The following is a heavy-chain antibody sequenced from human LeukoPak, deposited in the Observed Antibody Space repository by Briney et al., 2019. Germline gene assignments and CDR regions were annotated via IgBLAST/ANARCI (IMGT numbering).Heavy chain of an antibody. CDR2: IRYDGSNK. CDR1: GFTFSSYG. D-gene: IGHD3-3*01. J-gene: IGHJ4*02. V-gene: IGHV3-30*02. CDR3: ARGHRAWSY. Sequence: PGGSLRLSCAASGFTFSSYGMHWVRQAPGKGLEWVTFIRYDGSNKYYAHSVKGRFTISRDNSKNTLYLQRNSLRAEDTAVYYCARGHRAWSYWGQGTLVTVSS.